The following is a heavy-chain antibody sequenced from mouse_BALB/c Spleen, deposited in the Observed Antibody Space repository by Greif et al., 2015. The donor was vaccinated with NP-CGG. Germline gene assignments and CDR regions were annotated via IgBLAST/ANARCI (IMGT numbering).Heavy chain of an antibody. CDR1: GFTFSSFG. J-gene: IGHJ3*01. D-gene: IGHD2-1*01. V-gene: IGHV5-17*02. CDR3: ARSGGGNYVAY. CDR2: ISSGSSTI. Sequence: EVHLVESGGGLVQPGGSRKLSCAASGFTFSSFGMHWVRQAPEKGLEWVAYISSGSSTIYYADTVKGRFTISRDNPKNTLFLQMTSLRSEDTAMYYCARSGGGNYVAYWGQGTLVTVSA.